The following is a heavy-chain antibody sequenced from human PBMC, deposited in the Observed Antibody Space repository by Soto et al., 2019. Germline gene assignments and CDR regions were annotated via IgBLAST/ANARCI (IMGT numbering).Heavy chain of an antibody. CDR3: AKEYSSGYHNFDY. Sequence: SETLSLTCTVSGGSISSYYWSWIRQPPGKGLEWIGYIYYSGSTNYNPSLKSRVTISVDTSKNQFSLKLSSVTAADTAVYYCAKEYSSGYHNFDYWGQGTLVTVSS. CDR2: IYYSGST. D-gene: IGHD3-22*01. V-gene: IGHV4-59*01. J-gene: IGHJ4*02. CDR1: GGSISSYY.